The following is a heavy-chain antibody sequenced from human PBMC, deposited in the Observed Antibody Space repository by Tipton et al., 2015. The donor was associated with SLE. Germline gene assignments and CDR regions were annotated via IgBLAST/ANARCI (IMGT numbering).Heavy chain of an antibody. CDR2: IYHSGST. CDR3: ARVFDWYHAFDI. J-gene: IGHJ3*02. V-gene: IGHV4-38-2*01. Sequence: TLSLTCAVSGYSISSGYYWGWIRQPPGKGLEWIGSIYHSGSTYYNPSLKSRVTMSVDTSKNQFSLKLSSVTAADTAVYYCARVFDWYHAFDIWGQGTMVTVSS. CDR1: GYSISSGYY. D-gene: IGHD3-9*01.